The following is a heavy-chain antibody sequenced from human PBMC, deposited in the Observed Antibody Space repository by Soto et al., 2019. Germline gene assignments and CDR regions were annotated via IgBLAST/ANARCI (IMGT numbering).Heavy chain of an antibody. V-gene: IGHV4-39*07. J-gene: IGHJ4*02. D-gene: IGHD4-17*01. CDR2: IYYSGST. CDR3: ARGYGDYGQYYFDY. Sequence: SETLSLTCTVSGGSISSSSYYWGWIRQPPGKGLEWIGSIYYSGSTYYNPSLKSRVTISVDTSKNQFSLKLSSVTAADTAVYYCARGYGDYGQYYFDYWGQGTLVTVSS. CDR1: GGSISSSSYY.